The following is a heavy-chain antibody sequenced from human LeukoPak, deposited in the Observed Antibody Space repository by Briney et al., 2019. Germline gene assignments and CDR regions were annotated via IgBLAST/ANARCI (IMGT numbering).Heavy chain of an antibody. CDR1: GFTFSNYG. V-gene: IGHV3-23*01. CDR2: ISGSGGTT. J-gene: IGHJ4*02. CDR3: AQEGGYIYGLIEH. D-gene: IGHD5-18*01. Sequence: PGGSLRLSCAASGFTFSNYGMSWVRQAPGKGLEWVSAISGSGGTTYYADSVKGRFTVSRDTSKNTLYLHMNSLSADDTAVYYCAQEGGYIYGLIEHWGQGTLVTVSS.